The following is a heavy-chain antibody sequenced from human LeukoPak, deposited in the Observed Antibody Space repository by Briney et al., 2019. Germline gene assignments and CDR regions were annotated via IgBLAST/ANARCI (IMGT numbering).Heavy chain of an antibody. CDR2: ISWNSGSI. D-gene: IGHD3-10*01. Sequence: GGSLRLSCAASGFTFDDYAMHWVRQAPGKGLEWVSGISWNSGSIGYADSVKGRFTISRDNAKNSLYLQMNSLIAEDMALYYCAKDKNTYYYGSGSLFDVWGKGTTVTVSS. CDR1: GFTFDDYA. V-gene: IGHV3-9*03. CDR3: AKDKNTYYYGSGSLFDV. J-gene: IGHJ6*04.